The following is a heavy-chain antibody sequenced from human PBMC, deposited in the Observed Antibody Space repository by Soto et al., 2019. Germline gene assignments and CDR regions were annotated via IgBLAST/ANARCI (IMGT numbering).Heavy chain of an antibody. D-gene: IGHD2-15*01. Sequence: QVQLQESGPGLVKPSQTLSLTCTVSGGSISSGGYYWSWIRQHPGKGLEWIGYIYYSGSTYYNPSLESRVTISVDTSKNQFSLKLSSVTAADTAVYYCARAGFNGGTLFDYWGQGTLVTVSS. CDR2: IYYSGST. J-gene: IGHJ4*02. V-gene: IGHV4-31*03. CDR3: ARAGFNGGTLFDY. CDR1: GGSISSGGYY.